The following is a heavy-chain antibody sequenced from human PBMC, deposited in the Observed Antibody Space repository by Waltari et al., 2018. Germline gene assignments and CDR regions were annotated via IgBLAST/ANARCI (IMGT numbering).Heavy chain of an antibody. J-gene: IGHJ4*02. V-gene: IGHV4-59*01. Sequence: QVQLQESGPGLVKPSETLSLTCTVSGGSISSYYWSWIRQPPGKGLEWIGYIYYSGSTNYNPSLKSRATISVDTSKNQFSLKLSSVTAADTAVYYCARDRGPGGISGIDYWGQGTLVTVSS. CDR1: GGSISSYY. CDR2: IYYSGST. D-gene: IGHD3-10*01. CDR3: ARDRGPGGISGIDY.